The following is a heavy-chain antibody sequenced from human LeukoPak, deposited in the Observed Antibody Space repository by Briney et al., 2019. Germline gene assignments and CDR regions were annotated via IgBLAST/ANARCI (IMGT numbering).Heavy chain of an antibody. V-gene: IGHV3-30-3*01. D-gene: IGHD6-13*01. CDR3: AYPSWEQQLVPGAFDI. J-gene: IGHJ3*02. Sequence: GGSLRLSCAASGFTFSSYAMHWVRQAPGKGLEWVAVISYDGSNKYYADSVKGRFTISRDNSKNTLYLQMNGLRAEDTAVYYCAYPSWEQQLVPGAFDIWGQGTMVTVSS. CDR2: ISYDGSNK. CDR1: GFTFSSYA.